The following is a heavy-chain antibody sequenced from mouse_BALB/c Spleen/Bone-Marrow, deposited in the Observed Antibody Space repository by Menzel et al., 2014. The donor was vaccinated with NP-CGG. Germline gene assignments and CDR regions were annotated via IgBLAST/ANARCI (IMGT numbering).Heavy chain of an antibody. V-gene: IGHV14-3*02. CDR2: IDPANGNT. CDR3: ARWEYYAMDY. CDR1: GFNIKDTY. J-gene: IGHJ4*01. Sequence: VQLKHSGAELVKPGASVKLSCTASGFNIKDTYMHWVKQRPEQGLEWIGRIDPANGNTKYDPKFQGTATITADTSSNTAYLQRSSLTSEYAGVYYCARWEYYAMDYWGQGTSVTVSS. D-gene: IGHD4-1*01.